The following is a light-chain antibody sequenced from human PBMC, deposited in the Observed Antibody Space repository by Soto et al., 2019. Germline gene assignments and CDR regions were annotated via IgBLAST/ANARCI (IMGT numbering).Light chain of an antibody. CDR1: NSDVGGYNF. CDR3: TSYTTSSTVV. Sequence: ALTQPASVSGSPGQSITISCTGTNSDVGGYNFVSWYQQRPGKAPQLMIYDVDDRPSGVSNRFSGSRSGNTASLTISGLQAEDEADYYCTSYTTSSTVVFGGGTKVTVL. J-gene: IGLJ2*01. V-gene: IGLV2-14*03. CDR2: DVD.